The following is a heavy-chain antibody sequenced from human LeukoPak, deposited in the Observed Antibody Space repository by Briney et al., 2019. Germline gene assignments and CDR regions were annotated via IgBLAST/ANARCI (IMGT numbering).Heavy chain of an antibody. V-gene: IGHV1-18*01. CDR2: ISTYNGNT. CDR1: GYTFTSYG. J-gene: IGHJ4*02. CDR3: ARFTMVRGVIGPVFDY. Sequence: ASVKVSCKASGYTFTSYGISWVRRAPGQGLEWMGWISTYNGNTNYAQKLQGRVTMTTDTSTSTAYMELRSLRSDDTAVYYCARFTMVRGVIGPVFDYWGQGTLVTVSS. D-gene: IGHD3-10*01.